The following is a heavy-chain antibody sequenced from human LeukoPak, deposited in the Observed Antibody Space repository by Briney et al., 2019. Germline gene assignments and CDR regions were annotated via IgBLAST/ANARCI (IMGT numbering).Heavy chain of an antibody. Sequence: PSQTLSLTCAVSGGSISSGGYSWSWIRQPPGKGLEWIGYIYHSGSTYYNPSLKSRVTISVDRSKNQFSLKLSSVTAADTAVYYCARRGTYDSSGYPRYYFDYWGQGTLVTVSS. CDR2: IYHSGST. D-gene: IGHD3-22*01. CDR3: ARRGTYDSSGYPRYYFDY. CDR1: GGSISSGGYS. V-gene: IGHV4-30-2*01. J-gene: IGHJ4*02.